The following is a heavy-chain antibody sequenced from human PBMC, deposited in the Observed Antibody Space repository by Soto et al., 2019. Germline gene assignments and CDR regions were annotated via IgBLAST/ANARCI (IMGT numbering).Heavy chain of an antibody. V-gene: IGHV4-34*01. Sequence: SETLSLTCAVYGGSFSVHYWSWIRQPPGKGLEWIAEINRSGDTNYNPSLKSRVTISADTSKSQLSLNLRSTTAADTAVYYCATLAPWGDHVFAVAWGQGTLVTVSS. CDR2: INRSGDT. CDR1: GGSFSVHY. CDR3: ATLAPWGDHVFAVA. D-gene: IGHD6-19*01. J-gene: IGHJ5*02.